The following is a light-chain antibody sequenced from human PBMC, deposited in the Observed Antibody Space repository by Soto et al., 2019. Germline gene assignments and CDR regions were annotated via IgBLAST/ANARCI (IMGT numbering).Light chain of an antibody. Sequence: DIQMTQSPSSLSASVGDRVTITYRASRSISSHLNWYQQKAGKAPKLLIYAASSLQSGVPSRFSGSGSGSDFTLTISSLQPEDFSTYYCQQNYSSLRIFGPGTKVYIK. V-gene: IGKV1-39*01. J-gene: IGKJ3*01. CDR2: AAS. CDR3: QQNYSSLRI. CDR1: RSISSH.